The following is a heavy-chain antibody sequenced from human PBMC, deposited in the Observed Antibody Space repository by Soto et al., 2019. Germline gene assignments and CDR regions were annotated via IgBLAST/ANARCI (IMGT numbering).Heavy chain of an antibody. CDR2: IIPIFGTA. D-gene: IGHD2-2*01. CDR3: ARGVVPAALTIDY. CDR1: GGTFSSYA. V-gene: IGHV1-69*13. Sequence: SVKVSCKASGGTFSSYAISWVRQAPGQGLEWMGGIIPIFGTANYAQKFQGRVTITADESTSTAYMGLSSLRSEDTAVYYCARGVVPAALTIDYWGQGTLVTVSS. J-gene: IGHJ4*02.